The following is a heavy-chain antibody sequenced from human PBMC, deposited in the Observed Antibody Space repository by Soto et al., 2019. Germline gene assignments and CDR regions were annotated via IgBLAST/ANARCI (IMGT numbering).Heavy chain of an antibody. CDR2: ITHSGSS. CDR1: AGSISHDY. CDR3: ARGGSSECQFARDL. J-gene: IGHJ3*01. Sequence: PSKTTYLAGAVYAGSISHDYWNWIRQSPEKGLGGIGNITHSGSSNYTPSLRSRVYISVDMSKNQFSLRLTSVTAADTAVYYCARGGSSECQFARDLWGQRTIVP. D-gene: IGHD6-19*01. V-gene: IGHV4-34*01.